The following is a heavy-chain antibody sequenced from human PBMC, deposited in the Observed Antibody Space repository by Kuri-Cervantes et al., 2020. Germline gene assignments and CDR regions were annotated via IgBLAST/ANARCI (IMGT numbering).Heavy chain of an antibody. D-gene: IGHD3-10*01. J-gene: IGHJ4*02. CDR3: ARHMKYYGSGSYYIAQPFDY. V-gene: IGHV5-51*01. CDR2: IYPGDSDT. CDR1: GYRFTNYW. Sequence: KVSCKGSGYRFTNYWIGWVRQMPGKGLEWMGIIYPGDSDTKYSPSFQGQVTISVDKSISTAYLQWSSLKASDTAMYYCARHMKYYGSGSYYIAQPFDYWGQGTLVTVSS.